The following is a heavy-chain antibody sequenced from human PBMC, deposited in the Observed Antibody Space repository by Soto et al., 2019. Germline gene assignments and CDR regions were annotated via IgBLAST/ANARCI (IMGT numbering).Heavy chain of an antibody. CDR3: ARSVAVPGALSYY. CDR1: GGSISGSY. D-gene: IGHD6-19*01. V-gene: IGHV4-59*01. J-gene: IGHJ4*02. Sequence: PSETLSLTCSVAGGSISGSYCSWIRQFPGKGLEWLGYVYYTGSTNYSPSLRSRVSISGDTSKNEFSLRLSSVTAADTAVYFCARSVAVPGALSYYWGQGTQVTVS. CDR2: VYYTGST.